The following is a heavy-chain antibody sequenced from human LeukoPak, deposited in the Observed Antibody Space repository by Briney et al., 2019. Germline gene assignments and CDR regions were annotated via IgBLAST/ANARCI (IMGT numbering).Heavy chain of an antibody. V-gene: IGHV3-21*01. CDR2: ITTSSTYT. J-gene: IGHJ6*03. Sequence: PGGSLRLSCEASGFSFSSYNMDWVRQTPGKGLEWISSITTSSTYTFYADSVKGRFTISRDNARNSLYLQMNSLRVEDTAVYYCARDPYSGAYGNTYYYYMDVWGKGTTVTISS. D-gene: IGHD1-26*01. CDR3: ARDPYSGAYGNTYYYYMDV. CDR1: GFSFSSYN.